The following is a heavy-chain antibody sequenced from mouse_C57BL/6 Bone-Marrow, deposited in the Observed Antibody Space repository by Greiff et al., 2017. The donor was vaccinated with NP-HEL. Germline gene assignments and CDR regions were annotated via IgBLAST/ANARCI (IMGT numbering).Heavy chain of an antibody. CDR1: GFSLSTFGMG. J-gene: IGHJ1*03. Sequence: QVTLKVSGPGILQPSQTLSLTCSFSGFSLSTFGMGVGWIRQPSGKGLEWLAHIWWDDDKYYNPALKSRLSISTDTSKNHVFLKIANVDTADTATYYCARIAPHYYGSSYWYFDVWGTGTTVTVSS. CDR3: ARIAPHYYGSSYWYFDV. D-gene: IGHD1-1*01. V-gene: IGHV8-8*01. CDR2: IWWDDDK.